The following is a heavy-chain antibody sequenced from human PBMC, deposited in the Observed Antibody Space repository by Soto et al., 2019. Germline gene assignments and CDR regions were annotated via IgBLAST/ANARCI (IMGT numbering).Heavy chain of an antibody. D-gene: IGHD3-10*01. J-gene: IGHJ6*02. CDR2: IYTGGNT. Sequence: LRLSCAASGFTVTGYYMSWVRQAPGKGLEWVSLIYTGGNTNYADSVKGRFTISRDDSKNTLYLQMNSLRAEDTAVYYCARDYYYGSGNYYRADYYHYGMDVWGQGTTVTVSS. V-gene: IGHV3-53*01. CDR3: ARDYYYGSGNYYRADYYHYGMDV. CDR1: GFTVTGYY.